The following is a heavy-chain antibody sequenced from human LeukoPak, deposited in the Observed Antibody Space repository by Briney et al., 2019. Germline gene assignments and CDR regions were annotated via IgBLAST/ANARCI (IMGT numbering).Heavy chain of an antibody. Sequence: PSETLSLTCTVSGYSISSGYHWGWIRQPPGKGLEWIGEIYHSGSTNYNPSLKSRVTISVDKSKNQFSLKLSSVTAADTAVYYCARFLVQGVITYYYYMDVWGKGTTVTVSS. J-gene: IGHJ6*03. V-gene: IGHV4-38-2*02. CDR3: ARFLVQGVITYYYYMDV. D-gene: IGHD3-10*01. CDR2: IYHSGST. CDR1: GYSISSGYH.